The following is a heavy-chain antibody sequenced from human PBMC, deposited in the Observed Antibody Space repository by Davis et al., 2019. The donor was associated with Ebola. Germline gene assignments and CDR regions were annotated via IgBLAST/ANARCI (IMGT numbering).Heavy chain of an antibody. CDR3: AGLGGGGATDFDS. CDR2: INPDTGGA. V-gene: IGHV1-2*06. J-gene: IGHJ4*02. D-gene: IGHD1-26*01. Sequence: ASVKVSCKASGYTFTGYYMHWVRQAPGQGLEWMGRINPDTGGAYFAQKFQGRVTMTRDTSISTAYMELSGLRSDDTAVYYCAGLGGGGATDFDSWGQGTLVTVSS. CDR1: GYTFTGYY.